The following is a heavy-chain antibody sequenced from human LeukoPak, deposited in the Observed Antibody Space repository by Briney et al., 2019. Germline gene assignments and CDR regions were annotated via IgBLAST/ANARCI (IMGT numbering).Heavy chain of an antibody. J-gene: IGHJ4*02. Sequence: GGSLRLSCAASGLTFSNYGMSWVRQAPGKGLEWVSSIRSSGDSTYYADSVKGRFIISRDNAKDSLYLQMNSLRVEDTAVYYCLRGDRRDYWGQGTLVTVSS. CDR1: GLTFSNYG. CDR2: IRSSGDST. CDR3: LRGDRRDY. V-gene: IGHV3-21*06.